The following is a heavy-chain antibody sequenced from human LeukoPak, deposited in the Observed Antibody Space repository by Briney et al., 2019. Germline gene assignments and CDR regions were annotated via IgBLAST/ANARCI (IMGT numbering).Heavy chain of an antibody. V-gene: IGHV4-39*07. CDR3: ARGGLGYSGFLGYYFDY. J-gene: IGHJ4*02. Sequence: SETLSLTCTVSGGSISSSSYYWGWIRQPPGKGLEWIGSIYYSGSTYYNPSLKSRVTISVDKSKNQFSLKLSSVTAADTAVYYCARGGLGYSGFLGYYFDYWGQGTLVTVSS. CDR1: GGSISSSSYY. CDR2: IYYSGST. D-gene: IGHD5-12*01.